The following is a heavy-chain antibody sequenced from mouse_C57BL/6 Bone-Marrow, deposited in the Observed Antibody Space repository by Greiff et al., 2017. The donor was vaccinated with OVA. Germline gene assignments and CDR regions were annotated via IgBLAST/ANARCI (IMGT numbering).Heavy chain of an antibody. V-gene: IGHV14-4*01. J-gene: IGHJ4*01. CDR2: IDPENGDT. CDR3: TTLYYYGSSFYYYAMDY. D-gene: IGHD1-1*01. Sequence: VQLKQSGAELVRPGASVKLSCTASGFNIKDDYMHWVKQRPEQGLEWIGWIDPENGDTEYASKFQGKATITADTSSNTAYLQLSSLTSEDTAVYYCTTLYYYGSSFYYYAMDYWGQGTSVTVSS. CDR1: GFNIKDDY.